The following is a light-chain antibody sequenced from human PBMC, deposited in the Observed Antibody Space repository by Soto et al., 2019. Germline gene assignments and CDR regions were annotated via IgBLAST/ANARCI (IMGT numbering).Light chain of an antibody. Sequence: QSVLTQPPSASGTPGQRVTISCSGSSSNIGSDSVYWYQQLPGTAPTLLIYGNSNRPSGVPDRFSGSKSGTSASLAITGLQAEDEADYYCQSYDSSLSGYVVFGGGTKVTVL. V-gene: IGLV1-40*01. CDR2: GNS. J-gene: IGLJ2*01. CDR1: SSNIGSDS. CDR3: QSYDSSLSGYVV.